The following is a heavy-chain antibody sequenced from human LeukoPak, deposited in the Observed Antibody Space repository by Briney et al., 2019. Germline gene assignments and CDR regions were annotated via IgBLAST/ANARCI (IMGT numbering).Heavy chain of an antibody. CDR1: SHPFRVYY. V-gene: IGHV4-34*01. D-gene: IGHD3-22*01. CDR3: ARDPPFYYDSSGHLQVDVFDI. Sequence: WEPLSLTCAVYSHPFRVYYLNWLPWTRQPPGKGLECLWQINHSGSTNYNPSLNRRGTISLDTSKQQISLKLSSVTASDTAVYYCARDPPFYYDSSGHLQVDVFDIWGQGTMVTVSS. CDR2: INHSGST. J-gene: IGHJ3*02.